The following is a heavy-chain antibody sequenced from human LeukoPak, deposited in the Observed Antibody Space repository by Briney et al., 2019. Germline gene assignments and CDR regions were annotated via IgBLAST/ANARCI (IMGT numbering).Heavy chain of an antibody. Sequence: GGSLRLSCAASGSTFSTYGMQWVRQAPGKGLEWVSYISSSGSNIYYAHSVKGQFTISRDNAKNSLYLQMNSLSAEDTAVYYCARGWISDSFDYWGQGTLVTVSS. CDR1: GSTFSTYG. J-gene: IGHJ4*02. CDR3: ARGWISDSFDY. D-gene: IGHD5-12*01. V-gene: IGHV3-48*04. CDR2: ISSSGSNI.